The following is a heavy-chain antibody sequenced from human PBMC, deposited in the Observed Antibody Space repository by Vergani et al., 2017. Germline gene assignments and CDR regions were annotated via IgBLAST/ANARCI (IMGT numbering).Heavy chain of an antibody. CDR1: GFTFSSYA. Sequence: EVQLLESGGGLVQPGGSLRLSCAASGFTFSSYAMSWVRPAPGKGLEWVSAISGSGGSTYYADSVKGRFTISRDNSKNTLYLQMNSLRAEDTAVYYCEATLREQLVQDYWGQGTLVTVSS. CDR3: EATLREQLVQDY. V-gene: IGHV3-23*01. CDR2: ISGSGGST. D-gene: IGHD6-6*01. J-gene: IGHJ4*02.